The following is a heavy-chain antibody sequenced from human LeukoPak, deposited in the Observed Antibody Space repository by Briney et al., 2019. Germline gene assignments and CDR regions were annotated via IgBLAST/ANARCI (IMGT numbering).Heavy chain of an antibody. V-gene: IGHV4-4*07. D-gene: IGHD2-2*01. J-gene: IGHJ6*02. CDR3: ARGRGTRYCSSTSCYGMDV. CDR1: GGSISSYY. CDR2: IYTSGST. Sequence: SETLSLTCTVSGGSISSYYWSWIRQPAGKGLEWIGRIYTSGSTNYNPSLKSRVTMSVDTSKNQFSLKLSSVTAAGTAVYYCARGRGTRYCSSTSCYGMDVWGQGTTVTVSS.